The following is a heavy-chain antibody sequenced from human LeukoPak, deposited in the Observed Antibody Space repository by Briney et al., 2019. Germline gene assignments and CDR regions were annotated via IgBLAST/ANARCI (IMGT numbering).Heavy chain of an antibody. CDR1: GFTFSSYA. J-gene: IGHJ6*04. CDR2: ISYDGSNK. D-gene: IGHD3-9*01. V-gene: IGHV3-30*04. Sequence: GRSLRLSCAASGFTFSSYAKHWVRQAPGKGLEWVAVISYDGSNKYYADSVKGRFTISRDNSKNTLYLQMNSLRAEDTAVYYCARDVGYFDWARLSYGMDVWGKGTTVTVSS. CDR3: ARDVGYFDWARLSYGMDV.